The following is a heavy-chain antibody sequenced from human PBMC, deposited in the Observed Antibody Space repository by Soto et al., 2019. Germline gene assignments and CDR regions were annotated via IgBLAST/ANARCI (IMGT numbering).Heavy chain of an antibody. CDR3: TRDSDSVVVAARVYYYYYGMDV. CDR1: GYSFTSYW. D-gene: IGHD2-15*01. V-gene: IGHV5-10-1*01. CDR2: IDPSDSYT. Sequence: PGESLKISCKGSGYSFTSYWISWVRQMPGKGLEWMGRIDPSDSYTNYSPSFQGHVTISADKSISTAYLQWSSLKASDTAVYYCTRDSDSVVVAARVYYYYYGMDVWGQGTTVTVSS. J-gene: IGHJ6*02.